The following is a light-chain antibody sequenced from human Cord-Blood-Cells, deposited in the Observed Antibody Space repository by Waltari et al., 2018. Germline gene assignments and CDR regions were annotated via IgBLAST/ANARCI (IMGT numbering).Light chain of an antibody. V-gene: IGLV2-14*01. Sequence: QSALTQPASVSGSPGQSITISCTGTSSDVGGYNYVSWYQQHPGKAPNRMIYYVSNRPSGVSNRFSGSKSGNTAYLTISGLQAEDEADYYCSSYTSSSTYVFGTGTKVTVL. CDR1: SSDVGGYNY. CDR3: SSYTSSSTYV. J-gene: IGLJ1*01. CDR2: YVS.